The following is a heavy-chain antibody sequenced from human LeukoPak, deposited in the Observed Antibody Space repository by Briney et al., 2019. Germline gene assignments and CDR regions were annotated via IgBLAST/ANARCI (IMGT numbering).Heavy chain of an antibody. J-gene: IGHJ6*02. Sequence: GGSLRLSCAASGFTFSNYAMAWVRQAPGKGLEWVAVIWYDGSNKYYADSVKGRFTISRDNSKNTLYLQMNSLRAEDTAVYYCARDGVVVAATSNYYYYGMDVWGQGTTVTVSS. CDR1: GFTFSNYA. CDR3: ARDGVVVAATSNYYYYGMDV. CDR2: IWYDGSNK. D-gene: IGHD2-15*01. V-gene: IGHV3-33*08.